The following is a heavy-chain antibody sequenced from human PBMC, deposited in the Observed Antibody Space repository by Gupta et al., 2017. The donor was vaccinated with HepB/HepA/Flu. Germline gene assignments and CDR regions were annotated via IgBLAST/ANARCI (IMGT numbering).Heavy chain of an antibody. V-gene: IGHV3-23*01. Sequence: EVQLLESGGGLTQPGWSLRLSCAVSGLSISGTAMPWVRQAPGKGLEWVSGIGSDIRTHYADSVKGRFTISRDNSKNMVYLQMNSLRAEDTAVYYCAKDLSFWSAMDVWGKGTTVTVSS. CDR2: IGSDIRT. CDR3: AKDLSFWSAMDV. D-gene: IGHD3-3*01. J-gene: IGHJ6*03. CDR1: GLSISGTA.